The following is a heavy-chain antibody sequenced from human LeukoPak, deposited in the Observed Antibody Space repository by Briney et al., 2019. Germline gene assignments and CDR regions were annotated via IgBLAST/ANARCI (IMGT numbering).Heavy chain of an antibody. J-gene: IGHJ3*02. CDR2: IYYSGGT. CDR3: ARATYYYDSSGYYSRGFLAFDI. D-gene: IGHD3-22*01. V-gene: IGHV4-59*01. Sequence: SETLSLTCTVSGGSISSYYWSWIRQPPGKGLEWIGYIYYSGGTNYNPSLKGRVTISVDTSKNQFSLKLSSVTAADTAVYYCARATYYYDSSGYYSRGFLAFDIWGQGTMVTVSS. CDR1: GGSISSYY.